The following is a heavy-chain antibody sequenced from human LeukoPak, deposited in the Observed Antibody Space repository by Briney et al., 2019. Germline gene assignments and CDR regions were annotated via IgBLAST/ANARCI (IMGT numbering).Heavy chain of an antibody. D-gene: IGHD5-12*01. Sequence: PSQTLSLTCATSGDSVSSDSAAWTWIRQSPSRGLEWLGRTYYRSKWYSDYAVSVKSRITISPDTSRNQFSLQLNSVTPEDTAVYYCGRDPLGGHSGYVLEYWGQGTLVTVSS. CDR3: GRDPLGGHSGYVLEY. V-gene: IGHV6-1*01. CDR2: TYYRSKWYS. J-gene: IGHJ4*02. CDR1: GDSVSSDSAA.